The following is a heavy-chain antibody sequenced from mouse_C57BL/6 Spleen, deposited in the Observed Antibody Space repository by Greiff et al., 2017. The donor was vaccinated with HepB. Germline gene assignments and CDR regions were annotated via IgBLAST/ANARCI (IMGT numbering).Heavy chain of an antibody. CDR1: GFTFSSYA. CDR3: ARDRRRSSAMDY. CDR2: ISDGGSYT. J-gene: IGHJ4*01. V-gene: IGHV5-4*01. Sequence: EVKLVESGGGLVKPGGSLKLSCAASGFTFSSYAMSWVRQTPEKRLEWVATISDGGSYTYYPDNVKGRFTISRDNAKNNLYLQMSHLKSEDTAMYYCARDRRRSSAMDYWGQGTSVTVSS.